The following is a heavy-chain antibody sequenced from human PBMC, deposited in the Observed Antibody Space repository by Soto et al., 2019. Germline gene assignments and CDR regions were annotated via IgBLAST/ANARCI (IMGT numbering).Heavy chain of an antibody. CDR2: IYHSGST. CDR1: GGSISSSNW. Sequence: PSETLSLTCAVSGGSISSSNWWSWVRQPPGKGLEWIGEIYHSGSTNYNPSLKSRVTISVDKSKNQFSLKLSSVTAADTAVYYCARDRLTMVRGVIYYYGMDVWGQGTTVTVSS. D-gene: IGHD3-10*01. CDR3: ARDRLTMVRGVIYYYGMDV. V-gene: IGHV4-4*02. J-gene: IGHJ6*02.